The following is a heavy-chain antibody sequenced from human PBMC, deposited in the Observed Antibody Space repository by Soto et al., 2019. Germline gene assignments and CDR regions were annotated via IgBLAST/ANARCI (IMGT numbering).Heavy chain of an antibody. V-gene: IGHV3-66*01. Sequence: ELQLVASGGGLVQPGGSLRLSCAASGFTVSNNYLRWVRQAPGKGLEWVSLIYSGGDTYYADSVKGRFTISRDNSKNPLYLQMNSLRAEDTAVYYCARDGTYNWVGGQGILVTVSS. D-gene: IGHD1-1*01. J-gene: IGHJ4*02. CDR3: ARDGTYNWV. CDR2: IYSGGDT. CDR1: GFTVSNNY.